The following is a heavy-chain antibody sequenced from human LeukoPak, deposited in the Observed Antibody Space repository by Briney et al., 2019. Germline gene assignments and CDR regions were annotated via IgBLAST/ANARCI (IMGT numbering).Heavy chain of an antibody. J-gene: IGHJ6*02. CDR3: AAKSVVTIFGVVTPGYGMDV. D-gene: IGHD3-3*01. CDR2: VSGSGGST. V-gene: IGHV3-23*01. CDR1: GFTFSSYA. Sequence: GGSLRLSCAASGFTFSSYAMSWVRQAPGKGLEWVSAVSGSGGSTYYADSAKGRFTISRDNSKNTLYLQMNSLRAEDTAVYYCAAKSVVTIFGVVTPGYGMDVWGQGTTVTVSS.